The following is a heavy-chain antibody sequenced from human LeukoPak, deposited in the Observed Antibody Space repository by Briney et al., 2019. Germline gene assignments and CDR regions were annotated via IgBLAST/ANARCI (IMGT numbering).Heavy chain of an antibody. J-gene: IGHJ6*03. CDR2: VYTSGIT. Sequence: SETLSLTCTVSGGFINSYYWSWIRQPAGKGLGWIGRVYTSGITNYNPSLKSRITISVDTSKNQFSLKPISLTAADTAVYYCARHNGFDRGYYYYMDVWGKGTTVTVSS. CDR1: GGFINSYY. V-gene: IGHV4-4*07. D-gene: IGHD3-9*01. CDR3: ARHNGFDRGYYYYMDV.